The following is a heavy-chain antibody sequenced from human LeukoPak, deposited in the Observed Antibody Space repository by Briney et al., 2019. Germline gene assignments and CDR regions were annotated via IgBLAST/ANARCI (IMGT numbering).Heavy chain of an antibody. Sequence: GSSVKVSCKASGGTFSSYAISWVRQAPGQGLEWMGGIIPIFGTANYAQKFQGRVTITADESTSTAYMELSSLRSEDTAVYYCARDSGYCSSTSCPIDYWGQGTLVTVSS. CDR3: ARDSGYCSSTSCPIDY. D-gene: IGHD2-2*01. V-gene: IGHV1-69*01. J-gene: IGHJ4*02. CDR1: GGTFSSYA. CDR2: IIPIFGTA.